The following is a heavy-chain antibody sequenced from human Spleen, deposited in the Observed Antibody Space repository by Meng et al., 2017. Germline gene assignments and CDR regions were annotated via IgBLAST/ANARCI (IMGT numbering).Heavy chain of an antibody. Sequence: QVPIQQWAAGLLNPSDTLSLTCLFSCGSFSDYYWSWIRQPPGKGLEWIGEIHHSGSTNYNPSLESRATISVDTSQNNLSLKLSSVTAADSAVYYCARGPTTMAHDFDYWGQGTLVTVSS. CDR3: ARGPTTMAHDFDY. CDR2: IHHSGST. J-gene: IGHJ4*02. V-gene: IGHV4-34*01. D-gene: IGHD4-11*01. CDR1: CGSFSDYY.